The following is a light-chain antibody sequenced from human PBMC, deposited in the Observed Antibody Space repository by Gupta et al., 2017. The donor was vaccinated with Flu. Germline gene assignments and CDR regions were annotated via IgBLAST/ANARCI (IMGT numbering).Light chain of an antibody. CDR3: QQSDSIPKT. J-gene: IGKJ2*01. Sequence: DIQMTQSPSSLSASVGDRVTITCRASQSISNYLNWYQQKPGKAPKLLIYAASSLQSGVPSRFSGSGSGTDFTLTISRLQPEDFATYYCQQSDSIPKTFGQGTKLEIK. V-gene: IGKV1-39*01. CDR2: AAS. CDR1: QSISNY.